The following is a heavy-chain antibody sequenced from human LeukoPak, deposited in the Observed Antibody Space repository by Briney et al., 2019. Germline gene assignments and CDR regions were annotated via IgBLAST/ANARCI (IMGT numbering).Heavy chain of an antibody. J-gene: IGHJ4*02. CDR3: TTFSYVLDY. CDR1: GFTFSNAW. CDR2: LKKKTDGGTT. Sequence: PGGSLRLSCAASGFTFSNAWMNCVRRAPGKGLEWVARLKKKTDGGTTDYAAPVKGRFTISRDDSRNMLYLQMDSLKTEDTAIYYCTTFSYVLDYWGQGTLVTVSS. V-gene: IGHV3-15*01. D-gene: IGHD3-16*01.